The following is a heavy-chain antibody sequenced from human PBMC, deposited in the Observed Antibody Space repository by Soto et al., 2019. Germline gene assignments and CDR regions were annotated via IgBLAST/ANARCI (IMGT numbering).Heavy chain of an antibody. D-gene: IGHD3-22*01. CDR2: IIPIFGTA. V-gene: IGHV1-69*12. J-gene: IGHJ3*02. CDR3: ASFTPGAKNYYDSSGAVDAFDI. CDR1: GGTFSSYA. Sequence: QVQLVQSGAEVKKPGSSVKVSCKASGGTFSSYAISWVRQAPGQGLEWMGGIIPIFGTANYAQKFQGRVTITADESTSTAYMELSSLRSEDTAVYYCASFTPGAKNYYDSSGAVDAFDIWGQGPMVTVSS.